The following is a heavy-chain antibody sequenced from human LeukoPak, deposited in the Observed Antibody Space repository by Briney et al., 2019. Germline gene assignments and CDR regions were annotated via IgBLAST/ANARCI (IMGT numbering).Heavy chain of an antibody. CDR3: ARWGSGYNLFDY. Sequence: PGGSLRLSCAPSGFIFEDYGMHWVRQAPGKGLEWVSGINWNGGSTGYADSVKGRFTISRDNAKNSLYLQMNSLRAEDTALDHCARWGSGYNLFDYWGQGILVTVSS. D-gene: IGHD3-3*01. CDR1: GFIFEDYG. J-gene: IGHJ4*02. V-gene: IGHV3-20*01. CDR2: INWNGGST.